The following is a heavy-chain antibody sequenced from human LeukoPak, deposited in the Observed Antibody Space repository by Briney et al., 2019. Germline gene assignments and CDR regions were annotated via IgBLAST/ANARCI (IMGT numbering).Heavy chain of an antibody. CDR2: ISGSGQIT. J-gene: IGHJ4*02. V-gene: IGHV3-23*01. CDR1: GFTFSSYA. D-gene: IGHD3-3*01. CDR3: AKTRWSGTYYFDS. Sequence: PGGSLRLSCAASGFTFSSYAMSWVRQAPRKGLEWVSLISGSGQITYYTDPVKGRFTISRDSSKNMLFLQMNSLRADDMALYYCAKTRWSGTYYFDSWGQGTLVTVSS.